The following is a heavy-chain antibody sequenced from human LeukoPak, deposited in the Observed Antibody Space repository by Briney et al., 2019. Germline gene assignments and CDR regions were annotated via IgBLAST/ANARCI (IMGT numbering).Heavy chain of an antibody. V-gene: IGHV3-23*01. Sequence: GGSLRLSCAASGFTFSSYAMSWVRQAPGKGLEWVSAISGSGGSTYYADSVKGRFTISRDNSKNTLYLQMNSLRAEDTAVYYCANVVERSGSPDYWGQGTLVTVSS. D-gene: IGHD3-10*01. CDR1: GFTFSSYA. CDR3: ANVVERSGSPDY. CDR2: ISGSGGST. J-gene: IGHJ4*02.